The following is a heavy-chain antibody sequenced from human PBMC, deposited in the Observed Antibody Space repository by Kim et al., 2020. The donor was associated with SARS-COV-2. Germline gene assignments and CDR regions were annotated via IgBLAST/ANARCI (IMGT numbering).Heavy chain of an antibody. CDR2: IYYSGST. D-gene: IGHD3-10*01. Sequence: SETLSLTCTVSGGSISSGGYYWSWIRQHPGKGLEWIGYIYYSGSTYYNPSLKSRVTISVDTSKNQFSLKLSSVTAADTAVYYCARVGSGKWFGELLHIDYWGKGTLVTVSS. CDR1: GGSISSGGYY. CDR3: ARVGSGKWFGELLHIDY. V-gene: IGHV4-31*03. J-gene: IGHJ4*02.